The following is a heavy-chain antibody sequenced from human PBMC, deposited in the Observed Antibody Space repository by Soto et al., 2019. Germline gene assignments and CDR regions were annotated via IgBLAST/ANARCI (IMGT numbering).Heavy chain of an antibody. D-gene: IGHD3-10*01. CDR3: AREGRVTTGRAVIRSGMDV. CDR2: GIPSFGTT. Sequence: QRQLVQSGVEVKKPGSSVQVSCKASGGTFSSYAIIWVRQDPGQGLQGLGEGIPSFGTTNNAENLHGRVTLTADKTTRKAYMELSSLGSEDTAVYYCAREGRVTTGRAVIRSGMDVWGQGTTVTVSS. CDR1: GGTFSSYA. V-gene: IGHV1-69*06. J-gene: IGHJ6*02.